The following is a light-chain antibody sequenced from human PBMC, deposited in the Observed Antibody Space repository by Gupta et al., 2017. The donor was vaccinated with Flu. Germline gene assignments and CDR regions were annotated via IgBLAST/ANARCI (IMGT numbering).Light chain of an antibody. Sequence: IVLTQSPGTLSLSPGQRATLSYRASQSVGGSYLAWYQQRPGQPPRLLTYGTTSRATGIPDRFSGSGSGTDFTLTISRLEPEDFAVYYCQHFGSSLYTFGQGTKLEIK. V-gene: IGKV3-20*01. CDR3: QHFGSSLYT. J-gene: IGKJ2*01. CDR1: QSVGGSY. CDR2: GTT.